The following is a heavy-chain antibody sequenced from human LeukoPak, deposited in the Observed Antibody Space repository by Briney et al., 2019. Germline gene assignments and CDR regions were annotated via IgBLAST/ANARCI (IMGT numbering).Heavy chain of an antibody. CDR1: GGSISSYY. Sequence: PSETLSLTCTVSGGSISSYYWSWIRQPPGKGLEWIGYIYYSGSTNYNPSLKSRVTISVDTSKNQFSLKLSSVTAADTAVYYCARDVGSRGGPYFDYWGQGALVTVSS. V-gene: IGHV4-59*12. D-gene: IGHD6-19*01. J-gene: IGHJ4*02. CDR2: IYYSGST. CDR3: ARDVGSRGGPYFDY.